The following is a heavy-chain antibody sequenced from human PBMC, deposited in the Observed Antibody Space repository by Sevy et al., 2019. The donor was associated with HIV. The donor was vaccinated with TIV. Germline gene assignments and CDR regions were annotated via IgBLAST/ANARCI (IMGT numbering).Heavy chain of an antibody. Sequence: ASVKVSCKASGYTFTGYYMHWVRQAPGQGLEWMGWINPNSGGTNYAQKFQGRVTMTRDTSISTAYMELSRLRSDDTVVYYCARVSPYYYDSSGYSKKTDAFDIWGQGTMVTVSS. J-gene: IGHJ3*02. CDR2: INPNSGGT. CDR3: ARVSPYYYDSSGYSKKTDAFDI. V-gene: IGHV1-2*02. D-gene: IGHD3-22*01. CDR1: GYTFTGYY.